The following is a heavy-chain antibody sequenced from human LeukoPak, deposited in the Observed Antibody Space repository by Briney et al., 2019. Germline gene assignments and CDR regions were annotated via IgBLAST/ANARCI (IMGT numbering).Heavy chain of an antibody. D-gene: IGHD3-22*01. CDR1: GITFSSYW. V-gene: IGHV3-7*01. CDR3: ARGGVSSGYSRYYFDY. Sequence: GGSLRLSCAASGITFSSYWMSWVRQAPGKGLEWVANIKQDGSEKYYVDSVKGRFTISRDNAKNSLYLQMNSLRAEDTAVYYCARGGVSSGYSRYYFDYWGQGTLVTVSS. J-gene: IGHJ4*02. CDR2: IKQDGSEK.